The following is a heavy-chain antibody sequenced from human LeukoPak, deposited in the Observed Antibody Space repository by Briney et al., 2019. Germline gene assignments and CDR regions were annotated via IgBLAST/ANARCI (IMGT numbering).Heavy chain of an antibody. J-gene: IGHJ4*02. Sequence: GGSLRLSCAASGFTFSSYSMNWVRQTPGKGLEWVSSISSSSSYIYYADSVKGRFTISRDNAKNSLYLQMNSLRAEDTAVYYCARDWSSCSNGVCYVFDYWGQGTLVTVSS. V-gene: IGHV3-21*01. CDR1: GFTFSSYS. D-gene: IGHD2-8*01. CDR3: ARDWSSCSNGVCYVFDY. CDR2: ISSSSSYI.